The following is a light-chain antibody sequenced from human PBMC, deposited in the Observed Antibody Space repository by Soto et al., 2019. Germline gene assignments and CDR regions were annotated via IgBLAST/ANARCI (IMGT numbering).Light chain of an antibody. J-gene: IGKJ1*01. Sequence: DIVMTQSPDSLAVSLGERVTISCKSSQSVLFSSKNKNYLAWYQHKSGQPPKLLIYWASTRESGVPDRFVGSGSETDFTLTISNLQAEDVAVYYCLQYYSTPRTFGQGTKVEIK. CDR1: QSVLFSSKNKNY. V-gene: IGKV4-1*01. CDR3: LQYYSTPRT. CDR2: WAS.